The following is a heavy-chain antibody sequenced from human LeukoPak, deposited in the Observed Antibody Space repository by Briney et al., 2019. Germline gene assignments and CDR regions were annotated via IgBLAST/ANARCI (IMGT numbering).Heavy chain of an antibody. J-gene: IGHJ4*02. CDR1: GGSFSGYY. Sequence: SETLSLTCAVYGGSFSGYYWSWIRQPPGKGLEWIGEINHSGSTNYNPSLKSRVTISVDTSKNQFSLKLSSVTAADTAVYYCARVSDYSYYFDYWGQGTLVTVSS. V-gene: IGHV4-34*01. CDR2: INHSGST. CDR3: ARVSDYSYYFDY. D-gene: IGHD2-15*01.